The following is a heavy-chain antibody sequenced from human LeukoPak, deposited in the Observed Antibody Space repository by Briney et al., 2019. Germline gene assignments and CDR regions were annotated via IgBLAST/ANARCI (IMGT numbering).Heavy chain of an antibody. CDR2: ISSSGSTI. CDR1: GFTFSDYY. Sequence: TAGGSLRLSCAASGFTFSDYYMSWIRQAPGKGLEWVSYISSSGSTIYYADSVKGRFTISRDNAKNSLYLQMNSLRAEDTAVYYCARARYYYDSSGYHFDYWGHGTLVTVSS. CDR3: ARARYYYDSSGYHFDY. D-gene: IGHD3-22*01. V-gene: IGHV3-11*01. J-gene: IGHJ4*01.